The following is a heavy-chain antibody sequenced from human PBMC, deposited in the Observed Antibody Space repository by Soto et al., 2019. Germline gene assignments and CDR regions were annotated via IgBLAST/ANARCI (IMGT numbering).Heavy chain of an antibody. CDR3: AGRYCSSTSCHQPHAFDI. V-gene: IGHV3-48*01. D-gene: IGHD2-2*01. CDR1: GFTFSSYS. J-gene: IGHJ3*02. Sequence: GGSLRLSCAASGFTFSSYSMNWVRQAPGKGLEWVSYISSSSSTIYYADSVKGRFTISRDNAKNSLYLQMNSLRAEDTAVYYSAGRYCSSTSCHQPHAFDIWGQGTMVTVS. CDR2: ISSSSSTI.